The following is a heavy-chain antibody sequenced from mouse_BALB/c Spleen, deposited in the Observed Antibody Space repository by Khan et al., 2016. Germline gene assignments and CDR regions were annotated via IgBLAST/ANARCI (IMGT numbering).Heavy chain of an antibody. V-gene: IGHV14-3*02. Sequence: VQLQQSGAELVKPGASVKLSCTASGFNIKDTYIHWVMQRPEQGLEWIGRIDPANGNTKYDPKVQDKATITAETSSNTAYLQLSSLTSEDTAVYYCARGMITTEDSWGQGTTLTVSS. J-gene: IGHJ2*01. D-gene: IGHD2-4*01. CDR2: IDPANGNT. CDR1: GFNIKDTY. CDR3: ARGMITTEDS.